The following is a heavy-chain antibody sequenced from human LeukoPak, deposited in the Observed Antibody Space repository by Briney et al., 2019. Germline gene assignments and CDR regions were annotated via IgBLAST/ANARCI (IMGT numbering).Heavy chain of an antibody. CDR2: IKQDGSEK. CDR1: GFTFSSYS. D-gene: IGHD5-18*01. J-gene: IGHJ6*03. CDR3: ARDRHGYSYGFHRGYSDNNYMDV. Sequence: GGSLRLSCAASGFTFSSYSMNWVRQAPGKGLEWVANIKQDGSEKYYVDSVKGRFTISRDNAKNSLYLQMNSLRAEDTAVYYCARDRHGYSYGFHRGYSDNNYMDVWGKGTTVTISS. V-gene: IGHV3-7*01.